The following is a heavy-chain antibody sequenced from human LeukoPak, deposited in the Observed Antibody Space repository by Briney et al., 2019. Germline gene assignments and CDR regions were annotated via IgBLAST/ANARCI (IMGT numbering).Heavy chain of an antibody. CDR2: FDPEDGET. D-gene: IGHD6-19*01. CDR1: GGTFSSYA. CDR3: ATVGWHEYNWFDP. Sequence: ASVKVSCKASGGTFSSYAISWVRQAPGKGLEWMGGFDPEDGETIYAQKFQGRVTMTEDTSTDTAYMELSSLRSEDTAVYYCATVGWHEYNWFDPWGQGTLVTVSS. V-gene: IGHV1-24*01. J-gene: IGHJ5*02.